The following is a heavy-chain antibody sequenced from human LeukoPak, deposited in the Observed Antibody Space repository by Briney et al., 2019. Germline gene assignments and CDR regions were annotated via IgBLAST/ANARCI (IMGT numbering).Heavy chain of an antibody. D-gene: IGHD3-3*01. CDR1: GLTFSDSY. J-gene: IGHJ4*02. Sequence: GGSLRLSCAASGLTFSDSYMSWIRQAPGKGLEGVSYISCSGSTIFYADSVEGRFTISRDNAKTSVYLQMNSLRAEDTAVYYCAMPIGSGPLGHFDYWGQGTLVTVSS. CDR3: AMPIGSGPLGHFDY. CDR2: ISCSGSTI. V-gene: IGHV3-11*01.